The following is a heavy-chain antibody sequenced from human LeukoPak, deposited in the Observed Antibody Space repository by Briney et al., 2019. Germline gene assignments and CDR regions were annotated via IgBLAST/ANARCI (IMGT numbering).Heavy chain of an antibody. V-gene: IGHV4-59*08. CDR1: GGSISSYY. Sequence: SETLSLTCTVSGGSISSYYWSWVRQPPGKGLEGMGYIYYSGSTNYNPSLKSRVTISVDTSKNQFSLKLSSVTAADTVVYYCARRRVGVLAFDIWGQGTMVAVSS. J-gene: IGHJ3*02. CDR3: ARRRVGVLAFDI. D-gene: IGHD1-26*01. CDR2: IYYSGST.